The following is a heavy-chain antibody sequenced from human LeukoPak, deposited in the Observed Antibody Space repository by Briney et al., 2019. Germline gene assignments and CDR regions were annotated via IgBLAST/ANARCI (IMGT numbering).Heavy chain of an antibody. J-gene: IGHJ4*02. CDR3: ARGNAD. V-gene: IGHV4-59*01. CDR2: ISYSGST. CDR1: GGSINSYY. Sequence: SETLSLTCTVSGGSINSYYWSSIRQTPGKGLEWIGYISYSGSTNYNPSLKSRVTISLGTSKNQFFLKLNSVTAADTALYYCARGNADWGQGTLVTVSS.